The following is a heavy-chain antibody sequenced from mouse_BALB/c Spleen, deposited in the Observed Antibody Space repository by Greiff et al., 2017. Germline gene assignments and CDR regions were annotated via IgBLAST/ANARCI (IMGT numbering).Heavy chain of an antibody. J-gene: IGHJ3*01. CDR2: IDPENGDT. Sequence: EVKLMESGAELVRSGASVKLSCTASGFNIKDYYMHWVKQRPEQGLEWIGWIDPENGDTEYAPKFQGKATMTADTSSNTAYLQLSSLTSEDTAVYYCNEGDDGYYAYWGQGTLVTVSA. D-gene: IGHD2-3*01. V-gene: IGHV14-4*02. CDR3: NEGDDGYYAY. CDR1: GFNIKDYY.